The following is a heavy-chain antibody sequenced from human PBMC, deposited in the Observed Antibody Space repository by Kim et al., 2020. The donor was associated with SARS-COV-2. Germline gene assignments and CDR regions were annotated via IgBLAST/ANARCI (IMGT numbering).Heavy chain of an antibody. J-gene: IGHJ3*02. Sequence: YYADSVKGRFTISRDNSKNTLYLQRNGLRAEDTTLYYCARDGYGDYGAFDIWGQGTMVTVSS. D-gene: IGHD4-17*01. V-gene: IGHV3-33*01. CDR3: ARDGYGDYGAFDI.